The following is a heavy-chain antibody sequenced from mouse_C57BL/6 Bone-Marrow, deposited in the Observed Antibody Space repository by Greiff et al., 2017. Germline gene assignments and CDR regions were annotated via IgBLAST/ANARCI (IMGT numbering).Heavy chain of an antibody. V-gene: IGHV1-63*01. Sequence: QVQLQQSGAELVRPGTSVKMSCKASGYTFTNYWIGWAKQRPGHGLEWIGDIYPGGGYTNYNEKFKGKATLTADKSSRTAYMQFSSLTSEDSAIYYCARYYGHWYFDVWGTGTTVTVSS. CDR1: GYTFTNYW. J-gene: IGHJ1*03. D-gene: IGHD1-2*01. CDR3: ARYYGHWYFDV. CDR2: IYPGGGYT.